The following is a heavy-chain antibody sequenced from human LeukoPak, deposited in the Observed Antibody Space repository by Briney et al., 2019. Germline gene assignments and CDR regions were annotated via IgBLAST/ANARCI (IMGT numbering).Heavy chain of an antibody. CDR3: SIIGDLYYYYYMDV. V-gene: IGHV1-69*05. J-gene: IGHJ6*03. CDR1: GGTFSSYA. Sequence: SVKVSCKASGGTFSSYAISWVRQAPGQGLEWMGGIIPIFGTANYAQKFQGRVTITTDESTSTAYMELSSLRSEDTAVDYCSIIGDLYYYYYMDVWGKGTTVTVSS. D-gene: IGHD3-10*01. CDR2: IIPIFGTA.